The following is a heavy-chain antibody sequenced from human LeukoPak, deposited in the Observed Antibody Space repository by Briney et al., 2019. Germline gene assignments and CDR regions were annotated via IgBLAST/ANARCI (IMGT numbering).Heavy chain of an antibody. V-gene: IGHV3-53*01. CDR2: IYSGGST. Sequence: GGSLRLSXAASGFTVCSNYMSWVRQAPGKGLEWVSVIYSGGSTYYADSVKGRFTISRDNSKNTLYLQMNSLRAEDTAVYYCARATTRHHWFDPWGQGTLVTVSS. CDR1: GFTVCSNY. D-gene: IGHD1-14*01. J-gene: IGHJ5*02. CDR3: ARATTRHHWFDP.